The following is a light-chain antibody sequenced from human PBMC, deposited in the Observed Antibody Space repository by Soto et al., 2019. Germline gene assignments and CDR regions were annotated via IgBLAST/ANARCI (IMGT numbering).Light chain of an antibody. CDR1: QSVSSSY. CDR3: QQYRTFWT. J-gene: IGKJ1*01. V-gene: IGKV3-20*01. Sequence: EIVLTQSPGTLSLSPGERATLSCRASQSVSSSYLAWYQQKPGQAPRLLIYGASSRATGIPDRFSGSGSGTDFTLTISRLEPEDFAVYYCQQYRTFWTFGQGTKV. CDR2: GAS.